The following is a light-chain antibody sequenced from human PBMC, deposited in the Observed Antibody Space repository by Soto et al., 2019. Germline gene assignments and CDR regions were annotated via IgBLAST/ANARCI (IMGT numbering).Light chain of an antibody. CDR1: QGIRND. CDR3: LQAYKYPWT. V-gene: IGKV1-6*01. CDR2: AAS. J-gene: IGKJ1*01. Sequence: AIQMTQSPSSLSASVGDRVTITCRASQGIRNDLGWYQQKPGKAPELLIYAASSLQSGVPSRFRGSGSGTDFNLTISSLQPEDFATYYCLQAYKYPWTFGQGTKVEI.